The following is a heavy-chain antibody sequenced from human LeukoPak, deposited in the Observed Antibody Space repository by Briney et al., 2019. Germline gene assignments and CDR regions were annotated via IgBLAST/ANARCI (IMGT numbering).Heavy chain of an antibody. CDR2: ISYGGSA. CDR3: ARRGWTGGYTYAAFDI. CDR1: GGSFSSSTHF. J-gene: IGHJ3*02. Sequence: SETLSLTCTVSGGSFSSSTHFWGWIRQPPGKGLEWIGSISYGGSAYYNPSLKSRVTISVDTSKNQFSLKLTSVSAADTAMYYCARRGWTGGYTYAAFDIWGQGTMVTVSS. V-gene: IGHV4-39*01. D-gene: IGHD5-18*01.